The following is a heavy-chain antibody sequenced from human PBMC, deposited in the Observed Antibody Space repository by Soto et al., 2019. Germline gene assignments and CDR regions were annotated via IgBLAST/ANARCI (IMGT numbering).Heavy chain of an antibody. Sequence: ASVKVSCKASGYTFFTYDISRVRQAPGQGLEWMGRISTYSGDTKYAQKFQGRVTMTTDTSTTTAYLELRGLRSDDTAVYYCARHHGPTTSENWFDPWGQGTLVTVSS. V-gene: IGHV1-18*01. D-gene: IGHD5-12*01. CDR3: ARHHGPTTSENWFDP. J-gene: IGHJ5*02. CDR1: GYTFFTYD. CDR2: ISTYSGDT.